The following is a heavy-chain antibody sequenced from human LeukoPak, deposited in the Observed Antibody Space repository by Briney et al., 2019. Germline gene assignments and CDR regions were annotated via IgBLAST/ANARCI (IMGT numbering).Heavy chain of an antibody. CDR2: IYSTGST. Sequence: SETLSLTCTVSGGSISSYYWSWIRQPAGKGLEWIGRIYSTGSTNYNPSLKSRVTMSVDTSKNQFSLRLRSVTAADTAVYYCARQIASAGTAGFDSWGQGALVTVSS. CDR3: ARQIASAGTAGFDS. D-gene: IGHD6-13*01. CDR1: GGSISSYY. J-gene: IGHJ4*02. V-gene: IGHV4-4*07.